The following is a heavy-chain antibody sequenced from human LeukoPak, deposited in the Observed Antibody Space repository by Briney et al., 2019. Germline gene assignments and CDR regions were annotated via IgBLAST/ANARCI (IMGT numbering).Heavy chain of an antibody. V-gene: IGHV3-74*01. CDR1: GFTFSSYW. CDR2: IKGDGSDT. CDR3: ARASTTVPNLLDY. J-gene: IGHJ4*02. D-gene: IGHD4-17*01. Sequence: PGGSLRLSCAASGFTFSSYWMHWVRRTPGKGLVWVSRIKGDGSDTLYADSVKGRFTISRDNSKNTLYLQTSSLGVDDTAVYYCARASTTVPNLLDYWGQGALVSVSS.